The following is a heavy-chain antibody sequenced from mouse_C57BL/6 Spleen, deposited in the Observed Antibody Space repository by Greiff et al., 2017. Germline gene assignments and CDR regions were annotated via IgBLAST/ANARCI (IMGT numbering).Heavy chain of an antibody. D-gene: IGHD2-5*01. V-gene: IGHV1-15*01. Sequence: QVQLQQSGAELVRPGASVTLSCKASGYTFTDYEMHWVKQTPVHGLEWIGAIDPETGGTAYNQKFKGKAILTADKSSSTAYMELRSLTSEDSAVYYCARRDYSKGVFDVWGTGTTVTVSS. CDR3: ARRDYSKGVFDV. CDR2: IDPETGGT. CDR1: GYTFTDYE. J-gene: IGHJ1*03.